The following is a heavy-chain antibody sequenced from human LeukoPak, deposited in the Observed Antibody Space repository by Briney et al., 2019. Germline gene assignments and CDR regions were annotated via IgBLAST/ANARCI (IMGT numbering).Heavy chain of an antibody. V-gene: IGHV3-53*01. CDR2: IYSGGNT. Sequence: GGFLRLSCTASGFIVSHNYMNWVRQAPGKGLEWVALIYSGGNTHYADSVKGRFTISRDNSKNTLYLQMSSLRVEDTAVYYCTRDTPGIAASVSGGWGQGTLVTVSS. CDR3: TRDTPGIAASVSGG. CDR1: GFIVSHNY. D-gene: IGHD6-13*01. J-gene: IGHJ4*02.